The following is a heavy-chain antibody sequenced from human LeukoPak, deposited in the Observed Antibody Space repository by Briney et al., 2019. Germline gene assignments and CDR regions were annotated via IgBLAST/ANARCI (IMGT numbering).Heavy chain of an antibody. J-gene: IGHJ4*02. CDR3: ARVGYTSSWSNFDY. CDR1: GYSFTDYH. V-gene: IGHV1-2*02. CDR2: INTKTGGT. D-gene: IGHD6-13*01. Sequence: ASVKVSCKASGYSFTDYHMHWVRQAPGQGLEWMGWINTKTGGTNYAQKFQGRVTMARDTSISTAYMELSSLRSDDTAVYYCARVGYTSSWSNFDYWGQGTLVTVSS.